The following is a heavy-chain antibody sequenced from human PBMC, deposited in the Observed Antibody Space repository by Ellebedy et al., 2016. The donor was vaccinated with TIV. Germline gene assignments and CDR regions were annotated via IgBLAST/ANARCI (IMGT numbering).Heavy chain of an antibody. Sequence: SETLSLTXTVSGGSISSSSYYWGWIRQPPGKGLEWIGSIYYSGSTYYNPSLKSRVTISVDTSKNQFSLKLSSATAADTAVYYCARLGVTAAGTSYYYYGMDVWGQGTTVTVSS. CDR2: IYYSGST. CDR1: GGSISSSSYY. D-gene: IGHD6-13*01. J-gene: IGHJ6*02. CDR3: ARLGVTAAGTSYYYYGMDV. V-gene: IGHV4-39*01.